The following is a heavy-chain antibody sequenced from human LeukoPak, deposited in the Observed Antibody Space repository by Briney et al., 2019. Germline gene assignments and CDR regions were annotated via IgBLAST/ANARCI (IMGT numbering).Heavy chain of an antibody. J-gene: IGHJ4*02. CDR1: GFTFSSYA. D-gene: IGHD2-21*01. V-gene: IGHV3-23*01. CDR3: AKRGTTTCGGDCFFDY. CDR2: ISGSGGST. Sequence: GGSLRLSCAASGFTFSSYAMSWVRQAPGKGLEWVSAISGSGGSTYYADSVKGRFTISRDNSKSTLYLQMNSLRAEDTAVYYCAKRGTTTCGGDCFFDYWGQGTLVTVSS.